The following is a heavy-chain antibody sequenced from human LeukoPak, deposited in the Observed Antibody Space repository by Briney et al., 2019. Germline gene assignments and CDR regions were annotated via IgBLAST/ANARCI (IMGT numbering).Heavy chain of an antibody. CDR1: GYTFTSYY. D-gene: IGHD3-3*01. Sequence: ASVKVSCKASGYTFTSYYMHWVRQAPGQGLEWMGIINAGGGSTSYAQKFQGRVTMARDTSTSTVYMELSSLRSEDTAVYYCARDQSSTYYDFWSDYLLDYWGQGTLVTVSS. J-gene: IGHJ4*02. CDR3: ARDQSSTYYDFWSDYLLDY. CDR2: INAGGGST. V-gene: IGHV1-46*01.